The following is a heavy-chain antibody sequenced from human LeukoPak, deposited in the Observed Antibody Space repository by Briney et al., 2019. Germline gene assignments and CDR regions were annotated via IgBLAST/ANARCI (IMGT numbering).Heavy chain of an antibody. CDR2: ISYDGSNK. CDR1: GFTFSSYA. V-gene: IGHV3-30-3*01. CDR3: ARAVTYGDYDWFDP. J-gene: IGHJ5*02. Sequence: PGRSLRLSCAASGFTFSSYAMHWVRQAPGKGLEWVAVISYDGSNKYYADSVKGRFTISRDNAKNSLYLQMNSLRAEDTAVYYCARAVTYGDYDWFDPWGQGTLVTVSS. D-gene: IGHD4-17*01.